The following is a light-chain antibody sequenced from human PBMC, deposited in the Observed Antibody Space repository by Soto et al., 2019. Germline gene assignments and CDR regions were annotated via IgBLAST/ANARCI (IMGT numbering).Light chain of an antibody. Sequence: DIQMTQSPSTLSASLGDRVTVTCRASQSINKWLAWYQQKPGKAPKLLIYAASTLQGGVPSRFSGSGSGTEFTLTISSLQPEDFATYYCQQATSFPRTFGQGTKVDIK. J-gene: IGKJ1*01. CDR1: QSINKW. CDR2: AAS. CDR3: QQATSFPRT. V-gene: IGKV1-12*01.